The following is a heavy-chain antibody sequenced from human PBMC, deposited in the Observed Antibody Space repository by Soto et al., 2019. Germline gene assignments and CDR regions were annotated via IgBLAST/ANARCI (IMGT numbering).Heavy chain of an antibody. CDR1: GFTFSSYS. CDR2: ISSSSSYI. Sequence: EVQLVESGGGLVKPGGSLRLYCAASGFTFSSYSMNWVRQAPGKGLEWVSSISSSSSYIYYADSVKGRFTISRDNAKNSLYLQMNSLRAEDTAAYYCARGWELLPLYFDYWGQGTLVTVSS. CDR3: ARGWELLPLYFDY. J-gene: IGHJ4*02. V-gene: IGHV3-21*01. D-gene: IGHD1-26*01.